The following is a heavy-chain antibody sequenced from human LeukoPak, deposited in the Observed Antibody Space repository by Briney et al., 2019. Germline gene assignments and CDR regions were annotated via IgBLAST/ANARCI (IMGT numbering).Heavy chain of an antibody. CDR1: GGSISSYY. J-gene: IGHJ6*03. V-gene: IGHV4-4*09. CDR2: IYTSGST. CDR3: ARKRKAARRWVNGSKGLHYYYYMDV. D-gene: IGHD6-6*01. Sequence: SETLSLTCTVSGGSISSYYWSWIRQPPGKGLEWIGYIYTSGSTNYNPSLKSRVTISVDTSKNQFSLKLSSVTAADTAVYYCARKRKAARRWVNGSKGLHYYYYMDVWGKGTTVTVSS.